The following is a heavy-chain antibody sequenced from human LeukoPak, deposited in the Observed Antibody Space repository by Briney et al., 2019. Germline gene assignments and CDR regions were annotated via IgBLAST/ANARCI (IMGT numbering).Heavy chain of an antibody. CDR2: INPNSGGT. CDR3: ARGGDYDYVWGSYPD. Sequence: ASVKVSCKASGYTFTGYYMHWVRQAPRQGLEWMGWINPNSGGTNYAQKFQGRVTMTRDTSISTAYMELSRLRSDDTAVYYCARGGDYDYVWGSYPDWGQGTLVTVSS. V-gene: IGHV1-2*02. J-gene: IGHJ4*02. CDR1: GYTFTGYY. D-gene: IGHD3-16*02.